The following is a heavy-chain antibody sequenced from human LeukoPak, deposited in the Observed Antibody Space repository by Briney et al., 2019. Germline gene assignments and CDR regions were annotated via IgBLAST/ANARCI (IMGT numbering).Heavy chain of an antibody. CDR1: GGSISTYY. CDR2: IYYTGST. CDR3: ARGSVRGEFDP. J-gene: IGHJ5*02. Sequence: SETLSLTCTLSGGSISTYYWSWVRQPPGKGLEWIGYIYYTGSTDYNPSLKSRVTMSVDTSKNQFSLKLSSVTAADTAVYSCARGSVRGEFDPWGQGTLVTVSS. D-gene: IGHD3-10*01. V-gene: IGHV4-59*01.